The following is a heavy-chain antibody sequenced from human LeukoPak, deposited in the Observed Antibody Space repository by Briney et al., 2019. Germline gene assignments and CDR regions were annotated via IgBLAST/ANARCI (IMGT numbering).Heavy chain of an antibody. Sequence: SETLSLTCTVSGGSISSYCWSWIRQPPGKGLEWIGYIYYSGSTNYNPSLKSRVTISVDTSKNQFSLKLSSVTAADTAVYYCARDGLATMEYWGQGTLVTVSS. CDR1: GGSISSYC. CDR2: IYYSGST. J-gene: IGHJ4*02. V-gene: IGHV4-59*01. CDR3: ARDGLATMEY. D-gene: IGHD5-24*01.